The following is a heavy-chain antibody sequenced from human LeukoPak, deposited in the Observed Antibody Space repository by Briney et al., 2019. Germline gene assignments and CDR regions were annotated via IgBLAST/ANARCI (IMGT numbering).Heavy chain of an antibody. CDR1: GFTFSSYA. CDR2: ISGSGGST. D-gene: IGHD6-13*01. CDR3: AKDISAVIAAAGIVY. J-gene: IGHJ4*02. Sequence: PGGSLRLSCAASGFTFSSYAMSWVRQAPGKGLEWVSAISGSGGSTYYADSVKGRFTISRDNSKNTLYLQMNSLRAEDTAVYYCAKDISAVIAAAGIVYWGQGTMVTVSS. V-gene: IGHV3-23*01.